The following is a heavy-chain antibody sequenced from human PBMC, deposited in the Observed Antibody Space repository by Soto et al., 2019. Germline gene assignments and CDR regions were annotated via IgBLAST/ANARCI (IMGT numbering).Heavy chain of an antibody. D-gene: IGHD3-22*01. CDR3: ARIRCQKYYYDSSGYCRIDP. CDR1: GGSISSSNW. CDR2: IYHSGST. J-gene: IGHJ5*02. V-gene: IGHV4-4*02. Sequence: SETLSLTCAVSGGSISSSNWWSWVRQPPGKGLEWIGEIYHSGSTNYNPSLKSRVTISVDTSKNQFSLKLSSVTAADTAVYYCARIRCQKYYYDSSGYCRIDPWGQGTLVTVSS.